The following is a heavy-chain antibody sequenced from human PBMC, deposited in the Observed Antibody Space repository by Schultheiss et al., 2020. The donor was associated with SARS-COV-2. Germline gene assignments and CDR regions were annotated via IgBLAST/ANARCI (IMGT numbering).Heavy chain of an antibody. CDR2: IIPILGIA. V-gene: IGHV1-69*04. Sequence: GGSLRLSCKASGGTFSSYAISWVRQAPGQGLEWMGRIIPILGIANYAQKFQGRVTITADKSTSTAYMELSSLRSEDTAVYYCARGTNHAFDIWGQGTTVTVSS. CDR3: ARGTNHAFDI. CDR1: GGTFSSYA. J-gene: IGHJ3*02.